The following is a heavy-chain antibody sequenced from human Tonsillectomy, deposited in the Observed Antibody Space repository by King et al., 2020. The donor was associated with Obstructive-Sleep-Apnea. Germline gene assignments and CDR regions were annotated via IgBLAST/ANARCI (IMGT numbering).Heavy chain of an antibody. V-gene: IGHV3-15*01. CDR3: TTEQGRSTMIGYTEAFDI. CDR2: IKSKTDGGTT. CDR1: GFTFSNAW. Sequence: VQLVESGGGLVKPGGSLRLSCAASGFTFSNAWMSWVRQAPGKGLEWVGRIKSKTDGGTTDYAAPVKGRFTISRDDSKNTLYLQMNSLKTEDTAVYYCTTEQGRSTMIGYTEAFDIWGQGTMVTVSS. D-gene: IGHD3-10*02. J-gene: IGHJ3*02.